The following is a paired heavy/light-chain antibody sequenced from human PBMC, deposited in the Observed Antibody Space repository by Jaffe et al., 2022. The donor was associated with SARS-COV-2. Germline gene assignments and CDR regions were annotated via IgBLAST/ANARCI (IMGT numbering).Heavy chain of an antibody. D-gene: IGHD1-1*01. CDR2: IRKKVIGYTT. V-gene: IGHV3-72*01. Sequence: EVQLVESGGGLVQPGGSLRLSCAASGFTFSDHYMDWVRQAPGKGLEWVGHIRKKVIGYTTEYAASVKGRFTISRDDSKNSLYLQMNSLKTEDTAVYYCARLETGSRGGLDVWGQGTTVTVSS. CDR3: ARLETGSRGGLDV. CDR1: GFTFSDHY. J-gene: IGHJ6*02.
Light chain of an antibody. V-gene: IGKV1-9*01. Sequence: DIQLTQSPSFLSASVGDRVTITCRASQGINSYLAWYQQKPGKAPKLLIYAASTLQSGVPSRFSGSGSGTEFTLTISSLQPEDFAAYHCQQLNTYPHTFGQGTKLEIK. J-gene: IGKJ2*01. CDR3: QQLNTYPHT. CDR2: AAS. CDR1: QGINSY.